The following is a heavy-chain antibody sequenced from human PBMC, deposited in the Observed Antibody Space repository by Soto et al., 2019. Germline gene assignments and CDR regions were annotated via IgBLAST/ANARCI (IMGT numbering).Heavy chain of an antibody. CDR2: VYYSGSS. V-gene: IGHV4-31*03. J-gene: IGHJ5*02. CDR3: AKIYCNRSTCSFPGWFDP. D-gene: IGHD2-15*01. CDR1: GDSISGGASF. Sequence: PSETLSLTCTVSGDSISGGASFWSWIRQPPGKGLEWIANVYYSGSSYYNPSLKSRLTISVDTTKNQFSLQLKSMTAADTAVYYCAKIYCNRSTCSFPGWFDPWGKGTLVTVS.